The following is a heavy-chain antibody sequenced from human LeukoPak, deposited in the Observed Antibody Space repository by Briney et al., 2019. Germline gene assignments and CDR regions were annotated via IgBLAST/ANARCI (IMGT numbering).Heavy chain of an antibody. D-gene: IGHD4-17*01. CDR3: AAALGRYGDYSRGYYFDY. CDR2: VYSSGST. CDR1: GDSISGSY. V-gene: IGHV4-4*07. J-gene: IGHJ4*02. Sequence: SETLSLTCTVSGDSISGSYWTWIRQPAGKGLEWIGRVYSSGSTNYNPSLKSRVTISVDTSKNQFSVKLGSVTAADTAVYYCAAALGRYGDYSRGYYFDYWGQGTLVTVSS.